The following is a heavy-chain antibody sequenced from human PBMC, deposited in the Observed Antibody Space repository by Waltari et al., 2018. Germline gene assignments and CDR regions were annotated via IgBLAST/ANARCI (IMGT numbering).Heavy chain of an antibody. CDR3: AYQLAAAAGTGY. CDR2: IIPNFGTA. D-gene: IGHD6-13*01. J-gene: IGHJ4*02. V-gene: IGHV1-69*08. CDR1: GGTFSSYA. Sequence: QVQLVQSGAEVKKPGSSVKVSCKASGGTFSSYAISWVRQAPGQGLEWMGRIIPNFGTANYAQKFQGRVTITADKSTSTAYMELSSLRSEDTAVYYCAYQLAAAAGTGYWGQGTLVTVSS.